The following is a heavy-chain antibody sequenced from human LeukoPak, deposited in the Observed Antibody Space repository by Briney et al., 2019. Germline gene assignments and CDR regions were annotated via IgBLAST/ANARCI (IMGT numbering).Heavy chain of an antibody. CDR2: FDPEDGET. V-gene: IGHV1-24*01. CDR3: ATDRRPLKGIAAAGPYYMDV. D-gene: IGHD6-13*01. J-gene: IGHJ6*03. CDR1: RYTLTELS. Sequence: ASVKVSCKVSRYTLTELSMHWVRQAPGKGLEWMGGFDPEDGETIYAQKFQGRVTMTEDTSTDTAYMELSSLRSEDTAVYYCATDRRPLKGIAAAGPYYMDVWGKGTTVTVSS.